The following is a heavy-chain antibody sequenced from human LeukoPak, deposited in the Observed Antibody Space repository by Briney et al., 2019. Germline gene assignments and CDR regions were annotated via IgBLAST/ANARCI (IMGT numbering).Heavy chain of an antibody. J-gene: IGHJ4*02. CDR1: GFTFSSYW. V-gene: IGHV3-74*01. CDR2: IKSDGSST. Sequence: PGGSLRLSCAASGFTFSSYWMHWVRQAPGKGLVWVSRIKSDGSSTSYADSVKGRFTISRDNAKNTVYLQMNSLRAEDTAVYYCATRRTFDYWGQGTLVTVSS. CDR3: ATRRTFDY.